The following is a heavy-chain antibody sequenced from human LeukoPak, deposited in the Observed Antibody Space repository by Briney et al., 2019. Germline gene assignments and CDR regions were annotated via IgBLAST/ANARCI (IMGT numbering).Heavy chain of an antibody. J-gene: IGHJ2*01. V-gene: IGHV4-4*07. CDR2: IYTSGST. D-gene: IGHD6-13*01. CDR3: ARLGTSSSWYGWYFDL. CDR1: GGSISSYY. Sequence: SETLSLTCTVSGGSISSYYWSWIRQPAGKGLEWIGRIYTSGSTNYNPSLKSRVTMSVDTSKNQFSLKLSSVTAADTAVYYCARLGTSSSWYGWYFDLWGRGTLVTVSS.